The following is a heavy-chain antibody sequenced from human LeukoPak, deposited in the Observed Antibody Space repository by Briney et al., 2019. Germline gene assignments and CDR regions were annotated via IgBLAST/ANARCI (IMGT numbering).Heavy chain of an antibody. CDR1: GFTFTTYS. D-gene: IGHD3-22*01. CDR2: ISGSSSYI. V-gene: IGHV3-21*01. CDR3: ASRPYDNSGYYYV. J-gene: IGHJ4*02. Sequence: GGSLRLSCAASGFTFTTYSMDWVRQAPGKGLEWVSSISGSSSYIYYADSVKGRFTVSRDNAKNSLFLQMSSLRAEDTAVYYCASRPYDNSGYYYVWGQGTLVTVSS.